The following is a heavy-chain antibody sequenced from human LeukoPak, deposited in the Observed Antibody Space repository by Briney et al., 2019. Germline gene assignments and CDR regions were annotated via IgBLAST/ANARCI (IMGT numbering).Heavy chain of an antibody. J-gene: IGHJ4*02. Sequence: GASVKVSCKASGYTFTSYGISWVRQAPGQGLEWMGWISAYNGNTNYAQKLRGRVTMTTDTSTSTAYMELRSLRSDDTAVYYCARDSNHITMIARPYDYWGQGTLVTVSS. CDR3: ARDSNHITMIARPYDY. CDR2: ISAYNGNT. CDR1: GYTFTSYG. V-gene: IGHV1-18*01. D-gene: IGHD3-22*01.